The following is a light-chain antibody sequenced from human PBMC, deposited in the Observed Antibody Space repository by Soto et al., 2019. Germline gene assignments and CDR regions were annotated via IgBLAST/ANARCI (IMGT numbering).Light chain of an antibody. V-gene: IGKV1-5*01. J-gene: IGKJ4*01. CDR3: QQYNSYPLT. CDR2: DAS. CDR1: QSISTW. Sequence: DIQMTQSPSTLSASVGVRVTITCRATQSISTWLAWYQQKPGKATKRLIYDASSFESGVPSRFSGSGSGTEFTLTISSLQPDEFATYYCQQYNSYPLTFGGGTKVEIK.